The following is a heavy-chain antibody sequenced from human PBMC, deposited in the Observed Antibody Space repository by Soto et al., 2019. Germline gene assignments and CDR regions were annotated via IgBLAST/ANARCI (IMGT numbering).Heavy chain of an antibody. CDR1: GFTFSNYA. D-gene: IGHD2-21*01. CDR2: ISGGGGSS. Sequence: EVQLLESGGGLVQPGGSLRLSCAASGFTFSNYAMSWVRQAPGKGLEWVSGISGGGGSSYYADSVKGRFTISRDNSKNALDLQMKRPRPDDAAVFYCGLNCGVDRHSVFIYWGQGTRVSVSS. CDR3: GLNCGVDRHSVFIY. J-gene: IGHJ4*02. V-gene: IGHV3-23*01.